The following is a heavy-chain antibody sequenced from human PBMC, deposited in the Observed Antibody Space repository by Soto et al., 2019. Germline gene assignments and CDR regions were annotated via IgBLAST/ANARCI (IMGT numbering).Heavy chain of an antibody. D-gene: IGHD3-22*01. V-gene: IGHV3-49*03. CDR2: IRSKAYGGTT. Sequence: PGGSLRLSCTASGFTFGDYAMSWFRQAPGKGLEWVGFIRSKAYGGTTEYAASVKGRFTISRDDSKSIAYLQMNSLKTEDTAVYYCTRLGVDYYDTDAFDIWGQGTMVTVSS. J-gene: IGHJ3*02. CDR3: TRLGVDYYDTDAFDI. CDR1: GFTFGDYA.